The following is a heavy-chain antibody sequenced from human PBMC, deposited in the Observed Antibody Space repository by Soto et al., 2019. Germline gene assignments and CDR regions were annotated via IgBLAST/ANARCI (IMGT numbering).Heavy chain of an antibody. Sequence: QVQLVQSGAEVKKPGASVKVSCKASGYSFTSYAMHWVRQAPGQSLEWLGWINAGSGYTTYSQKLQGRVTLTRDTSTPTAYMELRSLSAEDTAVYYCASGLPGYCAHWGQGSLVTVTS. J-gene: IGHJ1*01. D-gene: IGHD2-8*02. CDR2: INAGSGYT. V-gene: IGHV1-3*01. CDR3: ASGLPGYCAH. CDR1: GYSFTSYA.